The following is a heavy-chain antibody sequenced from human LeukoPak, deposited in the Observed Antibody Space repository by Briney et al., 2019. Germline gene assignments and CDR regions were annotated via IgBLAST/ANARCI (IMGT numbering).Heavy chain of an antibody. CDR1: GYTFTGYY. J-gene: IGHJ6*02. D-gene: IGHD3-22*01. Sequence: ASVKVSCKASGYTFTGYYMHWVRLAPGQGLEWMGWINPNSGGTNYAQKFQGRVTMTRDTSISTAYMELSRLRSDDTAVYYCARNYYDSSGWLDVWGQGTTVTVSS. CDR2: INPNSGGT. V-gene: IGHV1-2*02. CDR3: ARNYYDSSGWLDV.